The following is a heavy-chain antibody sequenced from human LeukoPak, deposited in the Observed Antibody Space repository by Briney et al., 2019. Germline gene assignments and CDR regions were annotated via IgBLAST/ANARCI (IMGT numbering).Heavy chain of an antibody. CDR3: GRWSGGRAWRYHHGMDV. D-gene: IGHD3-10*01. Sequence: ASVKVSCKTSGYIFTDYGISWVRQAPGQGLEWMGWISAYNGDTNSAQQFQGRVTMTTETSTTTAYMELRSLRSDDTAMYYCGRWSGGRAWRYHHGMDVWGQGTTVTVSS. V-gene: IGHV1-18*01. CDR2: ISAYNGDT. CDR1: GYIFTDYG. J-gene: IGHJ6*02.